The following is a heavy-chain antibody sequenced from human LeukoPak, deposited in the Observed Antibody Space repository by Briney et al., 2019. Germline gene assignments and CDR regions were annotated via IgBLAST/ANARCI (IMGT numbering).Heavy chain of an antibody. Sequence: PSETLSLTCTVSGGSTSSYYWSWIRQPPGKGLEWIGYIYYSGSTNYNPSLKSRVTISVDTSKNQFSLKLSSVTAADAAVYYCARYGAPSYCGGDCYQYYFDYWGQGTLVTVSS. CDR1: GGSTSSYY. CDR3: ARYGAPSYCGGDCYQYYFDY. V-gene: IGHV4-59*12. CDR2: IYYSGST. D-gene: IGHD2-21*02. J-gene: IGHJ4*02.